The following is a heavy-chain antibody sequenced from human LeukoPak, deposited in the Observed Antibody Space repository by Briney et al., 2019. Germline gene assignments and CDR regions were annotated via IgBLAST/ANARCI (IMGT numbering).Heavy chain of an antibody. J-gene: IGHJ5*02. V-gene: IGHV4-38-2*02. Sequence: SETLSLTCTVSGYSISSGYYWGWIRQPPGKGLEWIGSIYHSGSTYYNPSLKSRVTISVDTSKNQFSLKLSSVTAADTAVYYCAREAVDYYDSSGYYPNWFDPWGQGTLVTVSS. CDR2: IYHSGST. CDR3: AREAVDYYDSSGYYPNWFDP. D-gene: IGHD3-22*01. CDR1: GYSISSGYY.